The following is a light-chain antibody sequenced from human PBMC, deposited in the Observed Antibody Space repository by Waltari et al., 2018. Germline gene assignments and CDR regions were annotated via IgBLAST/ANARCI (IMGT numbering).Light chain of an antibody. CDR3: QQSFSSPWT. J-gene: IGKJ5*01. CDR2: GGT. V-gene: IGKV1-39*01. CDR1: QNIRTH. Sequence: DIQMTQSPSSLSASVGDTVTVTCRASQNIRTHLNWYQQKPATAPKLLVYGGTTLQRGVPSRFSGSASGTDFTLTVSNLQPDDFAIYFCQQSFSSPWTFGQGTRL.